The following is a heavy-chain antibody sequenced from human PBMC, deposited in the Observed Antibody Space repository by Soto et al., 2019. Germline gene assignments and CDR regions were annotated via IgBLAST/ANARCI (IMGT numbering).Heavy chain of an antibody. V-gene: IGHV4-30-4*01. CDR1: GGSISTGDYF. J-gene: IGHJ4*02. CDR2: IYYTGST. Sequence: SETLSLTCTVSGGSISTGDYFWSWIRQPPGKGLEWIGYIYYTGSTFYNPSLRSRVTISGDTSRNEFSLKLSSVTAADTAVYSCARGRGSSWYFDYWGQGTLVTVSS. CDR3: ARGRGSSWYFDY. D-gene: IGHD6-13*01.